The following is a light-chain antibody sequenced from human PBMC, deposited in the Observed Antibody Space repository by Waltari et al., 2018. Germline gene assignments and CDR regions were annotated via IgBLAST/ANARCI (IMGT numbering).Light chain of an antibody. CDR3: QSFDNMLSGGVV. CDR2: GKN. Sequence: QSVLTQPPSVSGTPGRRVTISCSGSTSNIGAGHDVHWYQHLPGTAPKLLIYGKNNRPSGVPDRFSGSKSGTSASLAITGLQADDEADYFCQSFDNMLSGGVVFGGGTKLAVL. J-gene: IGLJ2*01. CDR1: TSNIGAGHD. V-gene: IGLV1-40*01.